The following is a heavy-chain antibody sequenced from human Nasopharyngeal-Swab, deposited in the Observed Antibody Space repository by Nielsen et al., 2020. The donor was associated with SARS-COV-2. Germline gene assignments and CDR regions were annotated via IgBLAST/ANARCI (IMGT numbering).Heavy chain of an antibody. D-gene: IGHD6-19*01. V-gene: IGHV3-23*01. Sequence: GESLKISCAASGFTFSSYAMSWVRQAPGKGLEWVSAISGSGGSTYYAGSVKGRFTISRDNSKNTLYLQMNSLRAEDTAVYYCAKDTPDPGIAVEDNWGQGTLVTVSS. J-gene: IGHJ4*02. CDR2: ISGSGGST. CDR1: GFTFSSYA. CDR3: AKDTPDPGIAVEDN.